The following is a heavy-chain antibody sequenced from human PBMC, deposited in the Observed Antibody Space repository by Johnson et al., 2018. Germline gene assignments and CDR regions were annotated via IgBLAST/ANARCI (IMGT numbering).Heavy chain of an antibody. D-gene: IGHD1-14*01. Sequence: VQLVESGGGLVQHGGSLRLSCAASGFTFSNYWMHWVRQVPGKGLVWVSRISIDGSIPRYADSVKGRITISRDNAKNKLYLQMNSLRAEDTAVYYCARERVVQTEPYYYYYYMDVWGKGTTVTVSS. CDR3: ARERVVQTEPYYYYYYMDV. V-gene: IGHV3-74*01. CDR2: ISIDGSIP. CDR1: GFTFSNYW. J-gene: IGHJ6*03.